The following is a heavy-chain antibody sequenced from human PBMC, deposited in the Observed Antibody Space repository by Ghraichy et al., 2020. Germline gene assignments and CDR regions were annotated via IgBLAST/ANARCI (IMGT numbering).Heavy chain of an antibody. J-gene: IGHJ4*02. CDR3: ARHGGYSSPPVY. Sequence: SETLSLTCTVSGGSISNYYWSWIRQPPGKGLEWIGYIYYSGSTNYNPSLKSRVTISVDTSKNQFSLNLSSVTAADTAVYYCARHGGYSSPPVYWGQGTLVTVSS. CDR2: IYYSGST. V-gene: IGHV4-59*08. CDR1: GGSISNYY. D-gene: IGHD5-18*01.